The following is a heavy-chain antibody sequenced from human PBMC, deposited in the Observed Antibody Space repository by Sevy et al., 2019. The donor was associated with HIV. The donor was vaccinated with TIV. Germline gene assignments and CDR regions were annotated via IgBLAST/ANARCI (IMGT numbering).Heavy chain of an antibody. CDR1: GFTFSNYE. J-gene: IGHJ3*02. V-gene: IGHV3-48*03. CDR2: ISDSGSTR. Sequence: GGSLRLSCSASGFTFSNYEMMWVRQAPGKGLEWISYISDSGSTRYHADSVKGRFTISRDNAKNALYLQMSSLRAEDXXXXXXXXXXXXXXXXXXXXXXAAFDIWGQGTMVTVS. CDR3: XXXXXXXXXXXXXXXXAAFDI.